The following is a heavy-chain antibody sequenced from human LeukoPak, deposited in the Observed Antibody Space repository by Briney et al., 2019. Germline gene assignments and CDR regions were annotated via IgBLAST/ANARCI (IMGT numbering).Heavy chain of an antibody. J-gene: IGHJ3*02. CDR1: GFTFSSYA. Sequence: PGGSLRLSCAASGFTFSSYAMSWVRQAPGKGLEWVSTISYSGGSTYYADSVKGRFAISRDSSKNTLYLQMNGLRGEDTAVYYCAKDDGGSPPDAFDIWGQRTLVTVSS. CDR3: AKDDGGSPPDAFDI. CDR2: ISYSGGST. D-gene: IGHD3-10*01. V-gene: IGHV3-23*01.